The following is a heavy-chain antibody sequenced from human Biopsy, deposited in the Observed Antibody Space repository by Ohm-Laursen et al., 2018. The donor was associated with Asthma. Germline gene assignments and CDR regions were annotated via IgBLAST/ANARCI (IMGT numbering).Heavy chain of an antibody. D-gene: IGHD2-8*02. CDR2: LKPSGGNT. Sequence: GASVKVSCKASGFTFTNYDVHWVRQAPGQGLEWMGILKPSGGNTFFAQRFQGRVTMTNDPSTTTVYMELSSLRSDDTAVYYCSRALEADCTGGICNHYAQDVWGQGTTVTVSS. CDR3: SRALEADCTGGICNHYAQDV. CDR1: GFTFTNYD. V-gene: IGHV1-46*03. J-gene: IGHJ6*02.